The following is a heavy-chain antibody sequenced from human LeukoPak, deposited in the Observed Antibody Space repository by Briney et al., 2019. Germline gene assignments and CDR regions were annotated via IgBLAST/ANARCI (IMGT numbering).Heavy chain of an antibody. J-gene: IGHJ4*02. CDR1: GGSISSSSYY. CDR2: IYYSGST. V-gene: IGHV4-39*02. Sequence: PSETLSLTCTVSGGSISSSSYYWGWIRQPPGKGLEWIGSIYYSGSTYYNPSPKSRVTISVDTSKNQFSLKLSSVTAADTAVYYCARDGEHYYFDYWGQGTLVTVSS. CDR3: ARDGEHYYFDY. D-gene: IGHD1/OR15-1a*01.